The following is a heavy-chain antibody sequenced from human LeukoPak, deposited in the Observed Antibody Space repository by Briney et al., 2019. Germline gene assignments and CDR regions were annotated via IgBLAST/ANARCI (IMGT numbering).Heavy chain of an antibody. Sequence: GGSLRLSCAASGFSFSSYWMSWVRQAPGKGLEWVANIKQDGSEKYYVDSVKGRFTISRDNAKNSLYLQMNSLRAEDTAVYYCARDYRYTYYYYYYMDVWGKGTTVTVSS. CDR2: IKQDGSEK. CDR1: GFSFSSYW. CDR3: ARDYRYTYYYYYYMDV. V-gene: IGHV3-7*01. D-gene: IGHD5-24*01. J-gene: IGHJ6*03.